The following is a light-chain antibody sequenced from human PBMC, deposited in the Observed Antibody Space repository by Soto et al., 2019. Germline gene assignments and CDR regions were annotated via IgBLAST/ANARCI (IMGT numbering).Light chain of an antibody. CDR2: GTS. CDR3: QHYRSSWT. Sequence: EIVLTQSPGTLSLSPGERATLSCRASQSVSSSFLAWYQQKPGQPPRLLIYGTSSRATGIPERFSGSGSGTDFTLTISRLEPEDFAVYYCQHYRSSWTLGRGTKVEVK. J-gene: IGKJ1*01. CDR1: QSVSSSF. V-gene: IGKV3-20*01.